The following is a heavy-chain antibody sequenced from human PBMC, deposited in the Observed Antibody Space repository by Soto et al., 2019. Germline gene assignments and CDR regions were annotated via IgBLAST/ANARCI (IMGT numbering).Heavy chain of an antibody. Sequence: EVQLVESGGGLVQPGGSLRLSCAASGFTFSSYSMNWVRQAPGKGLVWVSYISSSSSTIYYADSVKGRFTISRDNAKNSLYLQMNSLRAEDTAVYYCARSDSMTTVTTSYFDAFDIWGQGTMVTVSS. J-gene: IGHJ3*02. CDR1: GFTFSSYS. D-gene: IGHD4-17*01. CDR2: ISSSSSTI. CDR3: ARSDSMTTVTTSYFDAFDI. V-gene: IGHV3-48*01.